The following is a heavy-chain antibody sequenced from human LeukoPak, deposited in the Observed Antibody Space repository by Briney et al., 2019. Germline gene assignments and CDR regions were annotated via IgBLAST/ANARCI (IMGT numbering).Heavy chain of an antibody. V-gene: IGHV3-11*04. Sequence: GESLKISCAASGFTFSDYYMSWIRQAPGKGLEWVSYISSSGSTIYYADSVKGRFTISRDNAKNSLYLQMNSLRAEDTAVYYCARVINTMVRGVMSHTYYYYYYMDVWGKGTTVTVSS. CDR2: ISSSGSTI. J-gene: IGHJ6*03. CDR1: GFTFSDYY. CDR3: ARVINTMVRGVMSHTYYYYYYMDV. D-gene: IGHD3-10*01.